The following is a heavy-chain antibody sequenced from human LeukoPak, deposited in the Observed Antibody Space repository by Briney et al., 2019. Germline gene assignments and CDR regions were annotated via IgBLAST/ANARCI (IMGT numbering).Heavy chain of an antibody. J-gene: IGHJ4*02. Sequence: SETLSLTCTVSGGSISSYYWTWVRQPPGKGLEWIGFIYYSGNTNYNPSLKSRVTISVDTSKNKFSLKLSSVTAADTAVYYCARAGYNFATGYHFDYWGQGTLVTVSS. CDR2: IYYSGNT. V-gene: IGHV4-59*01. D-gene: IGHD1-1*01. CDR3: ARAGYNFATGYHFDY. CDR1: GGSISSYY.